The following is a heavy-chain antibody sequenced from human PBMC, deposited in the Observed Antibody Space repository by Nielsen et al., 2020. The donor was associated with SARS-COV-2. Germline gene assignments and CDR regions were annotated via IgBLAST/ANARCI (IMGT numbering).Heavy chain of an antibody. CDR1: GFSLSSYW. J-gene: IGHJ3*02. Sequence: GGSLRLSCAVSGFSLSSYWMSWVRQAPGKGLEWVANINQDGSKKYYVDSVKGRFTISRDNAKNSLYLQMNSVRAEDTAVYYCARVLEVGLERHNAFDIWGQGTTVTVSA. D-gene: IGHD1-1*01. CDR3: ARVLEVGLERHNAFDI. V-gene: IGHV3-7*01. CDR2: INQDGSKK.